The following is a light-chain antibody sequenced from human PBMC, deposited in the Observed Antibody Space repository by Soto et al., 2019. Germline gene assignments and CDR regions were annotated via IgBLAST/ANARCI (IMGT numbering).Light chain of an antibody. CDR3: QVWDSSSDHHVV. CDR2: YDS. Sequence: SYELTQPHSVSVAPGKTARITCGGNNIGSKSVHGYQQKPGQAPVLVIYYDSDRPSGIPERVSGSNSGNTATLTISRVEAGDEADYYCQVWDSSSDHHVVFGGGTQLTVL. J-gene: IGLJ2*01. V-gene: IGLV3-21*04. CDR1: NIGSKS.